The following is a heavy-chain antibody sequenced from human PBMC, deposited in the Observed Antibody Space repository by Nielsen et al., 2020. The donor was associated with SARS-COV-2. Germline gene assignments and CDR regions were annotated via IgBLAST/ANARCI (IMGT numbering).Heavy chain of an antibody. V-gene: IGHV3-53*05. J-gene: IGHJ4*02. CDR1: GFTVSSNY. D-gene: IGHD3-22*01. Sequence: GESLKISCAASGFTVSSNYMSWVRQAPGKGLEWVSVIYSGGSTYYADSVKGRFTISRDNSKNTLYLQMNSLRAEDTAVYYCAKADSPITYYYDSSGYYPDYWGQGTLVTVSS. CDR2: IYSGGST. CDR3: AKADSPITYYYDSSGYYPDY.